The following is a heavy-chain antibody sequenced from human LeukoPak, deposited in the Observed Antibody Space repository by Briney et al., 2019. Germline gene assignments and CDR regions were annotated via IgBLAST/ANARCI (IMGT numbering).Heavy chain of an antibody. CDR3: ARSEYYYDSSGHFDY. D-gene: IGHD3-22*01. Sequence: GGSLRLSCAASGFTVSSDYMSWVRQAPGKGLEWVSVIYSGGSTYYADSVTGRFTISTDNSKNTLYLQMNSLRAEDTAVYYCARSEYYYDSSGHFDYWGQGTLVTVPS. V-gene: IGHV3-66*01. CDR1: GFTVSSDY. J-gene: IGHJ4*02. CDR2: IYSGGST.